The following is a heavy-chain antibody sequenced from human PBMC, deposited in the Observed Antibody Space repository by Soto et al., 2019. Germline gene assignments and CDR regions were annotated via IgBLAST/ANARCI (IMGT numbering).Heavy chain of an antibody. J-gene: IGHJ6*03. V-gene: IGHV4-39*02. CDR1: GGSISSSSYY. CDR2: IYYSGST. D-gene: IGHD2-2*01. Sequence: SETLSLTCTVSGGSISSSSYYWGWIRQPPGKGLEWIGSIYYSGSTYYNPPLKSRVTMSVDTSKNHFSLKLSSVTAADTAVYYCARNSSSAFYYYYYMDVWGKGTTVTVSS. CDR3: ARNSSSAFYYYYYMDV.